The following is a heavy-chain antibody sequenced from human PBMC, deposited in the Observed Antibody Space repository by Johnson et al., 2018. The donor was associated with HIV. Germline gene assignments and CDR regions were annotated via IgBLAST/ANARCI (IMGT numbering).Heavy chain of an antibody. CDR1: GFTFSSYG. D-gene: IGHD1-26*01. V-gene: IGHV3-30*03. CDR3: ARDRGSYYGDAFDI. Sequence: QVQLVESGGGVVRPGRSLRLSCAASGFTFSSYGMHWVRQAPGKGLDWVAVISYDGSNKYYADSVKGRFTISRDNSKNSLYLQMNRLRAEDTAVYYCARDRGSYYGDAFDIWGQGTMVTVSS. J-gene: IGHJ3*02. CDR2: ISYDGSNK.